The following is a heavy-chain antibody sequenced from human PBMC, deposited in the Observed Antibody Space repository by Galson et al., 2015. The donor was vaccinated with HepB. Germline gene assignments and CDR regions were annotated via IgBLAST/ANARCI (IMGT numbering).Heavy chain of an antibody. D-gene: IGHD6-13*01. V-gene: IGHV3-53*01. CDR1: GLTVSRNY. CDR2: IYSSGST. CDR3: ARADDSSWYSRFDY. Sequence: SLRLSCAASGLTVSRNYMTWVRQAPGKGLEWVSVIYSSGSTYYADFVKGRFIISRDNSKNTLYLQMNSLRAEDTAVYYCARADDSSWYSRFDYWGQGTLVTVSS. J-gene: IGHJ4*02.